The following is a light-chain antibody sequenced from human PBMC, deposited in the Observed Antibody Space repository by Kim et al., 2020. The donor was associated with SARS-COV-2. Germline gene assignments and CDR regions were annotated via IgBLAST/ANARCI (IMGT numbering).Light chain of an antibody. Sequence: DIQMTQYPSTLSASVGDRVTITCRASQSISSRLAWYQQKPGKAPKLLIYRTSSLESGVPSRFTGSGSGTEFTLTISSLQPDDFATYYCQHYNSYSWTFGQGTKVDIK. CDR1: QSISSR. CDR2: RTS. CDR3: QHYNSYSWT. V-gene: IGKV1-5*03. J-gene: IGKJ1*01.